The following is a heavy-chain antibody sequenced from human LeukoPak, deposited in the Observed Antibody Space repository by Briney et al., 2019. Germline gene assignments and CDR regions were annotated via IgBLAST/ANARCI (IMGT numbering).Heavy chain of an antibody. CDR1: GYTFTNSY. CDR2: INPGGGNT. D-gene: IGHD5-24*01. CDR3: ARIRDGYNDAYDI. J-gene: IGHJ3*02. Sequence: ASVKVSCKASGYTFTNSYIHWVRQAPGQGLEWMGLINPGGGNTNYAQNFQGRLTMTRDTSTTTVYMELSSLRSEDTAIYYCARIRDGYNDAYDIWGQGTVVTVPS. V-gene: IGHV1-46*01.